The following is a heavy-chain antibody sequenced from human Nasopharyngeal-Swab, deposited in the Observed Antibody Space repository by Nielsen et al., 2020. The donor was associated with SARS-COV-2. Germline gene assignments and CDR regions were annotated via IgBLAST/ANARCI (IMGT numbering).Heavy chain of an antibody. J-gene: IGHJ4*02. Sequence: GESLKISCAVSGFTFSDYYMSWIRQAPGKGLEWLAYINGSGTYTDYAASVKGRFVISRDNAKNSMFLQMSSLRAEDTALYYCARAQASGVGASRIWGLGTLVTVSS. V-gene: IGHV3-11*06. CDR2: INGSGTYT. D-gene: IGHD1-26*01. CDR1: GFTFSDYY. CDR3: ARAQASGVGASRI.